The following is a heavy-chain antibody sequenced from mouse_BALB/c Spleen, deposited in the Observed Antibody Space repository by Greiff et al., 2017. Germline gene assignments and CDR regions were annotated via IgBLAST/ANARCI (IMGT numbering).Heavy chain of an antibody. J-gene: IGHJ3*01. V-gene: IGHV1S41*01. Sequence: DLVKPGASVKLSCKASGYTFTSYWINWIKQRPGQGLEWIGRIAPGSGSTYYNEMFKGKATLTVDTSSSTAYIQLSSLSSEDSAVYFCARGRDRYDVGFVYWGQGTLVTVSA. CDR1: GYTFTSYW. CDR2: IAPGSGST. CDR3: ARGRDRYDVGFVY. D-gene: IGHD2-14*01.